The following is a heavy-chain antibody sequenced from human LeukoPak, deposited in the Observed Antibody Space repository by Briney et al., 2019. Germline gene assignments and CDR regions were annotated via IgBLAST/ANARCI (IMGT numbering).Heavy chain of an antibody. CDR3: ARVSITMIVVNGIDY. J-gene: IGHJ4*02. V-gene: IGHV3-21*01. CDR2: ISSGSSYV. D-gene: IGHD3-22*01. CDR1: GCTFSSYS. Sequence: GGSLRLSCTASGCTFSSYSMNWVRQAPGKGLEWVSSISSGSSYVYYADSVKGRLTISRDNAKTSLYLKMNGLRADDTAEYYCARVSITMIVVNGIDYWGQGTLVTVSS.